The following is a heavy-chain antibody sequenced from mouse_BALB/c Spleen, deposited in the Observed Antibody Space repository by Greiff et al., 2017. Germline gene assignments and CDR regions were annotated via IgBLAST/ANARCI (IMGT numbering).Heavy chain of an antibody. Sequence: EVQRVESGGGLVQPGGSLKLSCAASGFTFSSYGMSWVRQTPDKRLELVATINSNGGSTYYPDSVKGRFTISRDNAKNTLYLQMSSLKSEDTAMYYCASYYDAFAYWGQGTLVTVSA. V-gene: IGHV5-6-3*01. J-gene: IGHJ3*01. CDR1: GFTFSSYG. D-gene: IGHD2-4*01. CDR3: ASYYDAFAY. CDR2: INSNGGST.